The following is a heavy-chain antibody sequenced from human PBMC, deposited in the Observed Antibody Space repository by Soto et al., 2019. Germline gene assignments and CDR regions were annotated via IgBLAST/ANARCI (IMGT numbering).Heavy chain of an antibody. Sequence: PSETLSLTCTVSGGSISGHYWSWLRQPPGMGLEWIGYVYSSGSTNYNPSLKNRVSMSVDTSKNQFSLRLYSVTSADTAVYYCARMGSQRYYYYGMDVWGQGTTVTVSS. CDR2: VYSSGST. CDR1: GGSISGHY. J-gene: IGHJ6*02. CDR3: ARMGSQRYYYYGMDV. V-gene: IGHV4-59*11. D-gene: IGHD6-25*01.